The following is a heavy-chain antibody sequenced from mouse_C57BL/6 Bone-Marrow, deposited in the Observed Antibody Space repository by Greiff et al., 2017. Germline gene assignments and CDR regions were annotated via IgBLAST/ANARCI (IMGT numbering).Heavy chain of an antibody. CDR2: ISYDGSN. CDR3: ARAYYDPSFAY. Sequence: EVQRVESGPGLVKPSQSLSLTCSVTGYSITSGYYWNWIRQFPGNKLEWMGYISYDGSNNYNPSLKNRISITRDTSKNQFFLKLNSVTTEDTATYYCARAYYDPSFAYWGQGTLVTVSA. CDR1: GYSITSGYY. J-gene: IGHJ3*01. D-gene: IGHD2-4*01. V-gene: IGHV3-6*01.